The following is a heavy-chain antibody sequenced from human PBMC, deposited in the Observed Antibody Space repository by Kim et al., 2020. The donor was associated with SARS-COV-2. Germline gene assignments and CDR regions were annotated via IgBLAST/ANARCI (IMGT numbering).Heavy chain of an antibody. D-gene: IGHD3-16*01. V-gene: IGHV1-2*06. J-gene: IGHJ6*02. Sequence: ASVKVSCKASGYTFTGYYMHWVRQPPGRGLEWMGRINPNSGGTNYAQKFQGRVTMTRDTSISTAYMGLSRLRSDDTAVYYCSRRGDHYYYYGMDVWGQGTTVNVSS. CDR1: GYTFTGYY. CDR2: INPNSGGT. CDR3: SRRGDHYYYYGMDV.